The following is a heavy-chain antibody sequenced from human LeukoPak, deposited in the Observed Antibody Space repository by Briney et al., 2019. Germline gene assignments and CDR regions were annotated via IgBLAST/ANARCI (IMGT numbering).Heavy chain of an antibody. D-gene: IGHD6-19*01. V-gene: IGHV4-59*01. J-gene: IGHJ4*02. CDR1: GGSSSVFY. Sequence: SETLSLTCTGSGGSSSVFYWSWIRQPPGKGLEWIGDIYYSGTTNYNPSLKSRLTISLDTSKNQFSLRLTSVTAADTAVYYCARIDAVAATPTSFDYWGQGTLVTVSS. CDR3: ARIDAVAATPTSFDY. CDR2: IYYSGTT.